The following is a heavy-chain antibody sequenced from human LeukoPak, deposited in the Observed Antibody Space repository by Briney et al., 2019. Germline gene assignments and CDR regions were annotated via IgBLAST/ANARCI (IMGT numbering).Heavy chain of an antibody. CDR1: GGSLSSYY. J-gene: IGHJ4*02. Sequence: SETLSLTCTVSGGSLSSYYWSWIRQPPGKGLEWIGYIYYSGSTNYNPSLKSRVTISVDTSKNQFSLKLSSVTAADTAVYYCARGLYSSSWYDGGGFDYWAREPWSPSPQ. V-gene: IGHV4-59*01. D-gene: IGHD6-13*01. CDR3: ARGLYSSSWYDGGGFDY. CDR2: IYYSGST.